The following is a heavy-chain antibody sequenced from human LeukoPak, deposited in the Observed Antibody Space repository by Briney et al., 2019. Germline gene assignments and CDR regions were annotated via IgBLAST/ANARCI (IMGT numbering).Heavy chain of an antibody. CDR1: GFTFSDFR. D-gene: IGHD6-19*01. V-gene: IGHV3-21*05. CDR3: ARYSSGWNYYFDY. CDR2: ISSSSSYI. J-gene: IGHJ4*02. Sequence: GGSLRLSCAASGFTFSDFRMNWVRQAPGKGLEWIAYISSSSSYIYYADSVKGRFTISRDNAKNSLYLQMNSLRAEDTAVYYCARYSSGWNYYFDYWGQGTLVTVSS.